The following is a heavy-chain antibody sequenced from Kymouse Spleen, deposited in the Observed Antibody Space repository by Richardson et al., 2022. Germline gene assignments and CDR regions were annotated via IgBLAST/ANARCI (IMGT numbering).Heavy chain of an antibody. CDR1: GGSFSGYY. Sequence: QVQLQQWGAGLLKPSETLSLTCAVYGGSFSGYYWSWIRQPPGKGLEWIGEINHSGSTNYNPSLKSRVTISVDTSKNQFSLKLSSVTAADTAVYYCASDILNYYGMDVWGQGTTVTVSS. CDR3: ASDILNYYGMDV. D-gene: IGHD3-9*01. J-gene: IGHJ6*02. CDR2: INHSGST. V-gene: IGHV4-34*01.